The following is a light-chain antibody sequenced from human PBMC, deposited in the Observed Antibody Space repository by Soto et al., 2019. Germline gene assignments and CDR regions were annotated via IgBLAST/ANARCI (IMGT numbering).Light chain of an antibody. CDR1: QSVLYNSNNKNY. J-gene: IGKJ2*02. V-gene: IGKV4-1*01. Sequence: IVMTQSPDSLAVSLGERATINCKSSQSVLYNSNNKNYLAWYQQKPGQPPKLLIYWASTRESGVPDRFSGSGSGKDFTLTISSLQAEDVSVYYCQQYYSTPRTFGQGTKLEIK. CDR2: WAS. CDR3: QQYYSTPRT.